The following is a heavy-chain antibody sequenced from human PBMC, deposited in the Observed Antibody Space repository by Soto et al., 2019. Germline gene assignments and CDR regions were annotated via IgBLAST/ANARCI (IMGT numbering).Heavy chain of an antibody. CDR2: ISSSSSYI. J-gene: IGHJ4*02. Sequence: GGSLRLSCAASGFTFSSYSMNWVRQAPGKGLEWVSSISSSSSYIYYADSVNGRFTISRDNAKNSLYLQMNSLRAEDTAVYYCARSIARRYYFDYWGQGTLVTVSS. D-gene: IGHD2-21*01. CDR1: GFTFSSYS. CDR3: ARSIARRYYFDY. V-gene: IGHV3-21*01.